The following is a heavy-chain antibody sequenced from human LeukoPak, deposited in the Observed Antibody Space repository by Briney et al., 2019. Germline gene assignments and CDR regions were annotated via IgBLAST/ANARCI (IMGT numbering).Heavy chain of an antibody. V-gene: IGHV3-11*01. J-gene: IGHJ4*02. CDR3: ARGRVVITGDYFDY. CDR1: RFTSTDYY. Sequence: RRSLRLSCAPSRFTSTDYYTSWIRHAPEKGRGWVSYIRSSGSTIYYADSVKGRFTISRDNAKNSLYLEMYSLRGEDTAVYYCARGRVVITGDYFDYWGQGTLVTVSS. CDR2: IRSSGSTI. D-gene: IGHD3-22*01.